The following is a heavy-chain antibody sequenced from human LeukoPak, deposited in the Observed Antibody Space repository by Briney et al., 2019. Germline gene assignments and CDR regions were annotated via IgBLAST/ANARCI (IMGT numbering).Heavy chain of an antibody. CDR3: ARGGGSYDY. D-gene: IGHD1-26*01. V-gene: IGHV3-21*01. Sequence: GRSLRLSRAASGFTFSSYSINWVRQAPGKGLEWVSSISGDSNYIYYADSVRGRFTISRDNAKTALYLQMNSLRADDTAVYYCARGGGSYDYWGQGTLVTVSS. CDR1: GFTFSSYS. J-gene: IGHJ4*02. CDR2: ISGDSNYI.